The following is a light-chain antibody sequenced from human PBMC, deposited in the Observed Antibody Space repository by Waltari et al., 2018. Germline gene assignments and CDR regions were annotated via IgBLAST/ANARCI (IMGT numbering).Light chain of an antibody. Sequence: EIVLTQSPGTLSLSPGERGTLSCRASPGVSRFLAWYQQKPGQTPRLLIYGASTRATGIPDRFSGSGSGTDFSLTISRLEPEDFAVYYCQKYDRLPAAFGQGTKVEIK. J-gene: IGKJ1*01. CDR3: QKYDRLPAA. V-gene: IGKV3-20*01. CDR1: PGVSRF. CDR2: GAS.